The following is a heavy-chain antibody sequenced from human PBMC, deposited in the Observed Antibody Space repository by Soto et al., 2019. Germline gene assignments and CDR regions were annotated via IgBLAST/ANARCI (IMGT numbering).Heavy chain of an antibody. CDR1: GYTFNGHY. Sequence: ASVKVSCKASGYTFNGHYTHWVRQAPGQGLEWMGWINSNTGGTNYAQKFQGKVTMTRDRSISTAYMELNSLRSDDTAVYYCARGGYQLLYHFDYWGQGTLVTVS. CDR2: INSNTGGT. CDR3: ARGGYQLLYHFDY. D-gene: IGHD2-2*02. V-gene: IGHV1-2*02. J-gene: IGHJ4*02.